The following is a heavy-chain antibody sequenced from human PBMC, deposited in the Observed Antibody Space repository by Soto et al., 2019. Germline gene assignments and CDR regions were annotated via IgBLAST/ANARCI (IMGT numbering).Heavy chain of an antibody. CDR2: IYYSGST. J-gene: IGHJ1*01. Sequence: QLQLQESGPGLVKPSETLSLTCTVSGGSISSSSYYWGWIRQPPGKGLEWIGSIYYSGSTYYNPSLKSRVTISVDTSKNQFSLKLSSVTAADTAVYYCARHPYGDYVPLIQHWGQGTLVTVSS. CDR3: ARHPYGDYVPLIQH. V-gene: IGHV4-39*01. D-gene: IGHD4-17*01. CDR1: GGSISSSSYY.